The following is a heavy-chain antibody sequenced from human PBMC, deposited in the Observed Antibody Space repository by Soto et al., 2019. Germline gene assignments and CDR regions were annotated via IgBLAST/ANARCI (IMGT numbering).Heavy chain of an antibody. J-gene: IGHJ5*02. CDR1: GFTFSDST. CDR2: IRNKANSYAT. D-gene: IGHD2-21*02. Sequence: EVQLVESGGGLVQPGGSLKLSYAASGFTFSDSTMHWVRQASGKGLEWVGRIRNKANSYATAYAASVKGRFTVSRDDSKNTAYLQMNGLKTEDTAVYYCTSSFVVVTAIAASWGQGTLVTVSS. CDR3: TSSFVVVTAIAAS. V-gene: IGHV3-73*02.